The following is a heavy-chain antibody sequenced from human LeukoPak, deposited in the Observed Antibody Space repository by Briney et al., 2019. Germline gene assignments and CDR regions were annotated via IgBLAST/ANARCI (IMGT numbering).Heavy chain of an antibody. V-gene: IGHV4-34*01. J-gene: IGHJ3*02. CDR1: GGSFSGYY. CDR2: INHSGST. D-gene: IGHD3-22*01. Sequence: SEALSLTCAVYGGSFSGYYWSWIRQPPGKGLEWIGEINHSGSTNYNPSLKSRVTISVDTSKNQFSLKLSSVTAADTAVYYCARDPYYYDSSGYGRYAFDIWGQGTMVTVSS. CDR3: ARDPYYYDSSGYGRYAFDI.